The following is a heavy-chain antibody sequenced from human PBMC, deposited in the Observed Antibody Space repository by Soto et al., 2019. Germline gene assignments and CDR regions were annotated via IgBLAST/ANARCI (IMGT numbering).Heavy chain of an antibody. V-gene: IGHV1-18*01. CDR1: GYTFTSYG. CDR2: ISAYNGNT. Sequence: QVQLVQSGAEVKKPGASVKVSCKASGYTFTSYGISWVRQAPGQGLEWMGWISAYNGNTNYAQKLQGRVTMTTDTATSTASMELRSRSSDAAAVYYCSSASGSAYRFDPWGQGTLVSVSS. CDR3: SSASGSAYRFDP. D-gene: IGHD2-21*01. J-gene: IGHJ5*02.